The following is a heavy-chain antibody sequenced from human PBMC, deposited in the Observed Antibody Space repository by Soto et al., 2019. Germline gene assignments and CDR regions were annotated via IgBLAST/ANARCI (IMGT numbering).Heavy chain of an antibody. CDR1: GFTFSSYG. CDR3: AKDALAYYYYYGMDV. V-gene: IGHV3-30*18. Sequence: QVQLVESGGGVVQPGGSLRLSCAASGFTFSSYGMHWVRQAPGKGLEWVAVISYDGSNKYYADSVKGRFTISRDNSKNTLYLQMNSLRAEDTAVYYCAKDALAYYYYYGMDVWGQGTTVTVSS. CDR2: ISYDGSNK. J-gene: IGHJ6*02.